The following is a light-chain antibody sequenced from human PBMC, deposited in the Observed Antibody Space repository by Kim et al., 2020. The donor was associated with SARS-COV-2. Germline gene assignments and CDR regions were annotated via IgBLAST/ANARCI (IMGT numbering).Light chain of an antibody. Sequence: QSALTQPASVSGSPGQSVTISCTGTSSDVGVYNLVSWYQQRPGKSPKLIIYEVTTRPSGVSYRFSGSKSGYTASLTISGLQAEDEGDYYWCSFAGCCSFVFGTGNQLTVL. CDR2: EVT. J-gene: IGLJ1*01. CDR1: SSDVGVYNL. V-gene: IGLV2-23*02. CDR3: CSFAGCCSFV.